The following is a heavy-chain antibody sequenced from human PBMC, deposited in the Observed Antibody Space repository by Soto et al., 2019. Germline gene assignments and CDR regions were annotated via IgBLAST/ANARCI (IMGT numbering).Heavy chain of an antibody. J-gene: IGHJ4*02. CDR3: ALGGYNYGRPFDF. V-gene: IGHV4-59*01. CDR2: IYYSGN. D-gene: IGHD5-18*01. CDR1: GGSISNFH. Sequence: KTSETLSLTCNVSGGSISNFHLSWIRQPPGKGLEWIGYIYYSGNYYNPPLTSRVSMSLDKSKNQFSLHLKSVTAADTALYFCALGGYNYGRPFDFWGQGTRVTVSS.